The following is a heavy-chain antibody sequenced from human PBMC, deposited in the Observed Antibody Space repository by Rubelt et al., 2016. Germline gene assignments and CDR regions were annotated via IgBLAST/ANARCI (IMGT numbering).Heavy chain of an antibody. CDR3: AREGELLGYGMDV. V-gene: IGHV4-34*01. CDR2: INHSGST. J-gene: IGHJ6*02. D-gene: IGHD1-26*01. Sequence: QVQLQQWGAGLLKPSETLSLTCAVYGGSFSGYYWSWIRQPPGKGLEWIGEINHSGSTNYNPSLKMLVTLSVDTAKNPFSLKVSSVTAAGTAVYYCAREGELLGYGMDVWGQGTTVTVSS. CDR1: GGSFSGYY.